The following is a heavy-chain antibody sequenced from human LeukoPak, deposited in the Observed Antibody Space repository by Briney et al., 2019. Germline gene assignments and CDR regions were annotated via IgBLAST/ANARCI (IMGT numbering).Heavy chain of an antibody. CDR2: IFYSGSS. Sequence: SETLSLTCTVSGDSLNSYYWTWIRQPPGEGLQWIGYIFYSGSSNYNASLRSRVAISVDTSKNQFSLKLTSVTAADTAVYYCAGRAARFFDYWGQGILVTVSS. CDR1: GDSLNSYY. CDR3: AGRAARFFDY. V-gene: IGHV4-59*01. D-gene: IGHD6-25*01. J-gene: IGHJ4*02.